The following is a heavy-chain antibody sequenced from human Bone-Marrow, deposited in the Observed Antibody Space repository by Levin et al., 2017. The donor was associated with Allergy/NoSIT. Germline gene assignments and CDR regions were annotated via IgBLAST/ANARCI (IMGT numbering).Heavy chain of an antibody. Sequence: QAGGSLRLSCEGSGLTLSGNGMHWVRQVPGKGLEWVALIWFDGSNQYYADSVKGRFTISRDNSKNTVYLQMNTLRAEDTAVYHCARDYGTMAVTGPLGYFDFWGQGTPVTVSS. V-gene: IGHV3-33*01. CDR3: ARDYGTMAVTGPLGYFDF. CDR2: IWFDGSNQ. D-gene: IGHD6-19*01. CDR1: GLTLSGNG. J-gene: IGHJ4*02.